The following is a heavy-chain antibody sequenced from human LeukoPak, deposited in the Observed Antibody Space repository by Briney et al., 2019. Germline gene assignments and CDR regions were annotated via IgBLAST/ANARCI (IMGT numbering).Heavy chain of an antibody. CDR1: GGSTSSSNSYY. CDR2: IYYSGST. Sequence: SETLSLTCTLSGGSTSSSNSYYWGWIRQPPGKGLEWIGNIYYSGSTNSNPSLKSRVTISVHTSKKEFSLKLNSVTAADTAVYYCARVTNYYDTRGYPDYWGQGTLVTVSS. J-gene: IGHJ4*02. D-gene: IGHD3-22*01. V-gene: IGHV4-39*01. CDR3: ARVTNYYDTRGYPDY.